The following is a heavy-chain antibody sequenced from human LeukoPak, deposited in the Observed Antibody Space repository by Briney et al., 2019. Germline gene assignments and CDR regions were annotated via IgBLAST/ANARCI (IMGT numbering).Heavy chain of an antibody. V-gene: IGHV1-18*01. CDR2: ISAYNGNT. J-gene: IGHJ5*02. CDR1: GYTFTSYG. D-gene: IGHD3-3*01. CDR3: ARDPYYDFWSGYPSWFDP. Sequence: ASVKVSCKASGYTFTSYGISWVRQAPGQGLEWMGWISAYNGNTNYAQKLQGRVTMTTDTSTSTAYMELRSLRSDDTAVYYCARDPYYDFWSGYPSWFDPWGQGTLVTVSS.